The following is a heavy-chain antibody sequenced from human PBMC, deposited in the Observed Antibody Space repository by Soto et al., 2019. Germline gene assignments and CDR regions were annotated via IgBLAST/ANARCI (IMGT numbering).Heavy chain of an antibody. Sequence: QVQLVQSGAEVKKPGSSVKVSCKASGGTFSSYAISWVRQAPGQGLEWMGGIIPIFGTANYAQKFQGRVTITADESTSTAYMELSSLRSEDTAVYYCARPNTRYNWNSELGAFDIWGQGTMVTVSS. V-gene: IGHV1-69*01. CDR2: IIPIFGTA. CDR1: GGTFSSYA. J-gene: IGHJ3*02. D-gene: IGHD1-7*01. CDR3: ARPNTRYNWNSELGAFDI.